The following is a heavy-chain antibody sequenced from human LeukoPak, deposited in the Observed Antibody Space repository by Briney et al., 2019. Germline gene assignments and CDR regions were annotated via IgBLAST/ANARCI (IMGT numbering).Heavy chain of an antibody. CDR1: GGSISSYY. Sequence: SETLSLTCTVSGGSISSYYWSWIRQPAGKGLEWIGRIYTSGSTNYNPSLKSRVTMSVDTSKNQFSLKLSSVTAADTAVYYCARVKVGAKYGWGAFDIWGQGTMVTVSS. V-gene: IGHV4-4*07. CDR2: IYTSGST. J-gene: IGHJ3*02. D-gene: IGHD1-26*01. CDR3: ARVKVGAKYGWGAFDI.